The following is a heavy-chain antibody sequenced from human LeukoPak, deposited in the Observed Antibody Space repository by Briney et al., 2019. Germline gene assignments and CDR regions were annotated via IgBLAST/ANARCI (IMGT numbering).Heavy chain of an antibody. V-gene: IGHV4-39*01. CDR1: GGSISSSSYY. CDR3: ARLITGY. J-gene: IGHJ4*02. CDR2: IYYSGST. Sequence: SETLSLTCTVSGGSISSSSYYWGWIRQPPGKGLEWIGSIYYSGSTYYNPSLKSRVTISVDTSKNQFSLKLSSVTAADTAVYYCARLITGYWGQGTLVTVSS. D-gene: IGHD1-14*01.